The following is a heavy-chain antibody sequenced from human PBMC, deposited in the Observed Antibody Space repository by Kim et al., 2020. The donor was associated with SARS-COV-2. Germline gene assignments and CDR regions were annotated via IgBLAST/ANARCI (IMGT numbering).Heavy chain of an antibody. CDR2: IYYSGST. Sequence: SETLSLTCTVSGGSISSYYWSWIRQPPGKGLEWIGYIYYSGSTNYNPSLKSRVTISVDTSKNQFSLKLSSVTAADTAVYYCASSLPRGPFLGEYGMDVWGQGTTVTVSS. D-gene: IGHD3-16*01. V-gene: IGHV4-59*13. CDR3: ASSLPRGPFLGEYGMDV. CDR1: GGSISSYY. J-gene: IGHJ6*02.